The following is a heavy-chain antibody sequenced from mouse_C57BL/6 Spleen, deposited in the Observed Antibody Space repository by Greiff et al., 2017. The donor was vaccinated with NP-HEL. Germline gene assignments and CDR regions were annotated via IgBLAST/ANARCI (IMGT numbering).Heavy chain of an antibody. CDR2: IHPNSGST. CDR3: ARDSNYPWFAY. J-gene: IGHJ3*01. Sequence: VQLQQPGAELVKPGASVKLSCKASGYTFTSYWMHWVKQRPGQGLEWIGIIHPNSGSTNYNEKFKSKATLTVDKSSSTAYMQLSSLTSEDSAVYYCARDSNYPWFAYWGQGTLVTVSA. D-gene: IGHD2-5*01. V-gene: IGHV1-64*01. CDR1: GYTFTSYW.